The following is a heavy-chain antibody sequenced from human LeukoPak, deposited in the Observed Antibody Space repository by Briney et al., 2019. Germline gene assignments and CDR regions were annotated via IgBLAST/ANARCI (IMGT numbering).Heavy chain of an antibody. CDR1: GFTFSSYA. CDR3: AKDGVATITFDY. V-gene: IGHV3-23*01. J-gene: IGHJ4*02. Sequence: GGSLRLSCAASGFTFSSYAMSWVRQAPGKGLEWVSAISGSGGSTYYADSVKGRFTVSRDNSKNTLYLQMNSLRAEDTAVYYCAKDGVATITFDYWGQGTLVTVSS. CDR2: ISGSGGST. D-gene: IGHD5-12*01.